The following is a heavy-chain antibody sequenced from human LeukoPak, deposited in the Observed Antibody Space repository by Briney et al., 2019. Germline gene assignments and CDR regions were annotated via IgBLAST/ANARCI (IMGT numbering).Heavy chain of an antibody. J-gene: IGHJ2*01. CDR3: ARAAYSSTWYSRYFDL. D-gene: IGHD6-13*01. Sequence: PGGSLRLSCAASGFTFSNYDMHWVRQGTGKGLEWVSGIATAGDTYYPDSVKGRFTISRDNAKNSLSLQMKSLRAGDTAVYYCARAAYSSTWYSRYFDLWGRGTLVTVSS. CDR2: IATAGDT. CDR1: GFTFSNYD. V-gene: IGHV3-13*01.